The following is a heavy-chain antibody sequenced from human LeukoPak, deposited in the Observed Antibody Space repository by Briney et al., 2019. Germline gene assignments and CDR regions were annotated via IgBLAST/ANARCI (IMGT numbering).Heavy chain of an antibody. D-gene: IGHD6-19*01. CDR1: GFTFSTYG. V-gene: IGHV3-30*03. J-gene: IGHJ4*02. CDR3: ARDEYAAQWLIYYFDY. CDR2: ISYDGSNE. Sequence: GGSLRLSCAASGFTFSTYGMHWVRQAPGKGLEWVAVISYDGSNEYYADSVKGRFTISRDNAKNSLYLRMNSLRAEDTAVYYCARDEYAAQWLIYYFDYWGQGTLVTVSS.